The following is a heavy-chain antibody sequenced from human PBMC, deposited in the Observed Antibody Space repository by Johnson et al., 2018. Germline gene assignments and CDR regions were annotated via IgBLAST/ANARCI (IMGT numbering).Heavy chain of an antibody. Sequence: QVQLVQSGGGVVQPGRSLKLSCAASGFTFSGSAMHWVRQAPGSKGLEWVAVISYDGSNKYYADSVKGRFTLSRDNSKNTLYLQMNSLRAEDTAVYYCASERGIIRANYYQYGMDVWGQGTTVTVSS. D-gene: IGHD3-3*01. CDR3: ASERGIIRANYYQYGMDV. CDR2: ISYDGSNK. CDR1: GFTFSGSA. V-gene: IGHV3-30*04. J-gene: IGHJ6*02.